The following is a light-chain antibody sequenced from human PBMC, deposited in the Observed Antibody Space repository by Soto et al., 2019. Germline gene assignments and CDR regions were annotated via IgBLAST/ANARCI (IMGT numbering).Light chain of an antibody. V-gene: IGKV1-39*01. CDR1: ENIDNY. CDR2: ATS. CDR3: QESYTTYAVT. Sequence: DIQMTQSPSSLSASLGDRVTLTCRASENIDNYLNWYQQKQGEAPKLLIYATSTLQSGVPSRFSGSGSGTEFTLTISSLQAEDFATYFCQESYTTYAVTFGGGTKVDIK. J-gene: IGKJ4*01.